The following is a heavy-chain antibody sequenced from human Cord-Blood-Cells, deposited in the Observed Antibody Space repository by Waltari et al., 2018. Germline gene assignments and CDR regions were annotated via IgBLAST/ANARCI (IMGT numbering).Heavy chain of an antibody. V-gene: IGHV4-34*01. Sequence: QVQLQQWGAGLLKPSEPLSLTCAAYGGSFSGYYWSWIRQPPGKGLEWIGEINHSGSTNYNPSLKSRVTISVDTSKNQFSLKLSSVTAADTAVYYCARAVRAAADYWGQGTLVTVSS. CDR2: INHSGST. J-gene: IGHJ4*02. D-gene: IGHD6-13*01. CDR1: GGSFSGYY. CDR3: ARAVRAAADY.